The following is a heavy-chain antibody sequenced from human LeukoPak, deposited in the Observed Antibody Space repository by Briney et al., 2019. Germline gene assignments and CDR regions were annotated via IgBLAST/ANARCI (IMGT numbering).Heavy chain of an antibody. CDR2: ISTSGSYI. J-gene: IGHJ4*02. V-gene: IGHV3-21*01. CDR3: ARDGTYGSNSGALDY. Sequence: GGSLRLSCAASGFTSNSYSMHWVRQAPGKGLEWVSSISTSGSYIYYADSVKGRFTISRDNAKNSLFLQMNSLRVEDTAMYYCARDGTYGSNSGALDYWDQGTLVTVSS. CDR1: GFTSNSYS. D-gene: IGHD4-17*01.